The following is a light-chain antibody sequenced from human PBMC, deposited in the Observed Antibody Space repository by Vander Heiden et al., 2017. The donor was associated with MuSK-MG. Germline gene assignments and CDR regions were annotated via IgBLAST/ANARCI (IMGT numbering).Light chain of an antibody. V-gene: IGLV1-47*01. CDR1: SSNIGSNY. Sequence: QSILTQPPSASGTPGQRVTISRSGSSSNIGSNYVYWYQQRPGPAPQLLIYRNIQRPSRVPDRFSGSESGNSASLAISGLRSEDEADYYCAAWDDSLSGPVFGGGTKLTVL. J-gene: IGLJ2*01. CDR3: AAWDDSLSGPV. CDR2: RNI.